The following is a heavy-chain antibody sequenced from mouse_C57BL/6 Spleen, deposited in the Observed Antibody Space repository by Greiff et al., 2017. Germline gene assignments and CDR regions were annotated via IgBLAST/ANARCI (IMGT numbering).Heavy chain of an antibody. J-gene: IGHJ2*01. V-gene: IGHV1-69*01. CDR2: IDPSDSYT. CDR3: ARLGTVVAKDFDY. CDR1: GYTFTSYW. D-gene: IGHD1-1*01. Sequence: VQLQQPGAELVMPGASVKLSCKASGYTFTSYWMHWVKQRPGQGLEWIGEIDPSDSYTNYNQKFKGKSTLTVDKSSSTAYMQLSSLTSEDAAVYYCARLGTVVAKDFDYWGQGTTLTVSS.